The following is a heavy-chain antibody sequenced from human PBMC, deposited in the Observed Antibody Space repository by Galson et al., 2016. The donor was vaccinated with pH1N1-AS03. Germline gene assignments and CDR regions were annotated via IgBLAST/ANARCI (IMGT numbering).Heavy chain of an antibody. V-gene: IGHV3-30*04. CDR2: ISYDGTNK. CDR3: ARSQLPLPHLDK. CDR1: GFTFSNYA. Sequence: SLRLSCAASGFTFSNYAMHWVRQAPGKGLDWVAIISYDGTNKYYADSVKGRSTISRDNSKNTVYLQMNSLRAADTAVYYCARSQLPLPHLDKWGLGTLVTVSS. J-gene: IGHJ4*02. D-gene: IGHD2-2*01.